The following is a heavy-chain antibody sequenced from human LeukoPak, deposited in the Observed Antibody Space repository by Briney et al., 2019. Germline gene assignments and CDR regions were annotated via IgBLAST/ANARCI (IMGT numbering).Heavy chain of an antibody. Sequence: ASVKVSCKASGYTFTSYAMNWVRQAPGQGLEWMGWINTNTGNPTYAQGFTGRFVFSLDTSVSTAYLQISSLKAEDTAVYYCARDVPNYYDSSGYASFDYWGQGTLVTVSS. CDR1: GYTFTSYA. V-gene: IGHV7-4-1*02. CDR2: INTNTGNP. D-gene: IGHD3-22*01. CDR3: ARDVPNYYDSSGYASFDY. J-gene: IGHJ4*02.